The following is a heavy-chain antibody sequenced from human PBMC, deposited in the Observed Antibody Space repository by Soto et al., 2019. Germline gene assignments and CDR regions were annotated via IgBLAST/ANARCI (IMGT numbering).Heavy chain of an antibody. CDR2: IYYSAST. Sequence: SETLSLTCIVSGGSVSSSTYYWAWIRQFPGKGLEWIGSIYYSASTYYNPSLKSRVTIAMDRTKNQFSLKLSSVTAADTAVYYCAGGPFRRHCSSTSCYAPAYYYYYMDVWGKGTTVTVSS. D-gene: IGHD2-2*01. J-gene: IGHJ6*03. CDR1: GGSVSSSTYY. V-gene: IGHV4-39*07. CDR3: AGGPFRRHCSSTSCYAPAYYYYYMDV.